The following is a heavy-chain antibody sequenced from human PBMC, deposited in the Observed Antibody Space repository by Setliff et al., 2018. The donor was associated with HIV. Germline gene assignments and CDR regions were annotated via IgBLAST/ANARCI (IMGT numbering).Heavy chain of an antibody. V-gene: IGHV3-30*02. CDR1: GFTFSSYA. CDR2: IRCDGSNE. CDR3: AKDRLEWLAPDGFDI. D-gene: IGHD3-3*01. J-gene: IGHJ3*02. Sequence: GGSLRLSCAASGFTFSSYAMSWVRQAPGKGLEWVAFIRCDGSNEYYADSVKGRFTISRDNSKNTLYLQMSSLRAEDTAVYYCAKDRLEWLAPDGFDIWGLGTMVTVSS.